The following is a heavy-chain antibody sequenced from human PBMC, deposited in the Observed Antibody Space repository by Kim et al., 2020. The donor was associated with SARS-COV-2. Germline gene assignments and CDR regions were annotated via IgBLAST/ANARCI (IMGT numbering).Heavy chain of an antibody. D-gene: IGHD3-10*01. CDR2: ISWNSGSI. CDR3: AKDGSPRDYYGAGSYYFDYYGMDV. CDR1: GFTFDDYA. Sequence: GGSLRLSCAASGFTFDDYAMHWVRQAPGKGLEWVSGISWNSGSICYADSVKGRFTISRDNAKNSLYLQMNSLRAEDTALYYCAKDGSPRDYYGAGSYYFDYYGMDVWGQGTTVTVSS. J-gene: IGHJ6*02. V-gene: IGHV3-9*01.